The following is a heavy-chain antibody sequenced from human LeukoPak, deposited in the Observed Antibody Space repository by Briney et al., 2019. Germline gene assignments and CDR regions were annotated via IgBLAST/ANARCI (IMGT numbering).Heavy chain of an antibody. D-gene: IGHD1-26*01. CDR1: GFTFTSFA. Sequence: GGSLRLSCAASGFTFTSFAMSWVRQAPGKGRKWVSAISGSGGSTYYADSVKGRFTISRDNSKNTLYLQMNSLRAEDTAVYYCAKAHGSYPQRFDYWGQGTLVTVSS. V-gene: IGHV3-23*01. CDR3: AKAHGSYPQRFDY. CDR2: ISGSGGST. J-gene: IGHJ4*02.